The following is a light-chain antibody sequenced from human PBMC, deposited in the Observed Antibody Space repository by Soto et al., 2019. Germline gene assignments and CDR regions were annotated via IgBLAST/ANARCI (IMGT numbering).Light chain of an antibody. CDR1: SGDVGSYSH. CDR2: EVS. J-gene: IGLJ2*01. CDR3: CSYAGSSTPVV. Sequence: QSALTQPASVSGSLGQWITISCTGTSGDVGSYSHVSWYQQHPGKDPKLMIHEVSKRPSGVSNRFSGSKSGNTASLTISGLQAEDEADYYCCSYAGSSTPVVFGGGTQVTVL. V-gene: IGLV2-23*02.